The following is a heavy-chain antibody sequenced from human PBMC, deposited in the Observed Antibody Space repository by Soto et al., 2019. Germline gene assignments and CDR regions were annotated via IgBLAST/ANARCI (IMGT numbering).Heavy chain of an antibody. CDR3: ARGLTYYDFWSGYPYYGMDV. CDR1: GGSFSGYY. CDR2: INHSGST. J-gene: IGHJ6*02. V-gene: IGHV4-34*01. Sequence: SETLSLTCAVYGGSFSGYYWSWIRQPPGKGLEWIGEINHSGSTNYNPSLKSRVTISVDTSKNQFSLKLSSVTAADTAVYYCARGLTYYDFWSGYPYYGMDVWGQGTTVTVS. D-gene: IGHD3-3*01.